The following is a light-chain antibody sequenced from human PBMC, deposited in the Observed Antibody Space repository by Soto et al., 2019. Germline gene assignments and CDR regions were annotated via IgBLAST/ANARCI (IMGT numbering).Light chain of an antibody. CDR3: TSYTTSDTVV. CDR2: DVS. J-gene: IGLJ2*01. CDR1: SSDVGGYNF. Sequence: QSALTQPASVSGSPGQSITISCTGTSSDVGGYNFVSWYQQHPGKAPKVMIYDVSNRPSGVSNRFSGSKSGNTASLTISGLQDEDEADYYCTSYTTSDTVVFGGGTKLTVL. V-gene: IGLV2-14*03.